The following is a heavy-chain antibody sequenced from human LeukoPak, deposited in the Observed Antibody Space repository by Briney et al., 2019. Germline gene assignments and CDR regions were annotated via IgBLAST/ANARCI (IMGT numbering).Heavy chain of an antibody. D-gene: IGHD2-15*01. J-gene: IGHJ6*02. Sequence: GGSLRLSCGASGFTFSTYSMNWVRQAPGKGLEWVSYVTSSGSAIHYADSVKGRFTISRDNARDSLFLQMNSLRDEDTAVYYCVRMVGYYFGMDVWGQGTTVTVSS. V-gene: IGHV3-48*02. CDR3: VRMVGYYFGMDV. CDR2: VTSSGSAI. CDR1: GFTFSTYS.